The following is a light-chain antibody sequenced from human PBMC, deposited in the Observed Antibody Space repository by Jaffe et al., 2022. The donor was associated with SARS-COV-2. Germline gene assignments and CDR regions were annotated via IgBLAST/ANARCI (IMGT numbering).Light chain of an antibody. Sequence: QSALTQPASVSGSPGQSITISCTGTSSDVGGYNYVSWYQQHPGKAPKLMIYEVSNRPSGVPDRFSGSKSGNTASLTISGLQAEDEADYYCSSYTSSRPVVFGGGTKLTVL. CDR2: EVS. CDR1: SSDVGGYNY. J-gene: IGLJ2*01. V-gene: IGLV2-14*01. CDR3: SSYTSSRPVV.